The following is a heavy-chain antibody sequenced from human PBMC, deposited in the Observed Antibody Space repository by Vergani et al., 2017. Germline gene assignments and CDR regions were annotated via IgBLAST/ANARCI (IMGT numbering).Heavy chain of an antibody. D-gene: IGHD2-15*01. CDR3: ARVETAACSGGSCYPLDY. V-gene: IGHV4-34*02. CDR1: GGSFSGYQ. J-gene: IGHJ4*02. CDR2: ISHSGST. Sequence: QVQLKQWGAGLLKPSETLSLTCAVYGGSFSGYQWSWIRQPPGKGLEWIGEISHSGSTNYNPSLKSRVTISRDTSKNQFSLKLSSVTAADTAVYYCARVETAACSGGSCYPLDYWGQGTLVTVSS.